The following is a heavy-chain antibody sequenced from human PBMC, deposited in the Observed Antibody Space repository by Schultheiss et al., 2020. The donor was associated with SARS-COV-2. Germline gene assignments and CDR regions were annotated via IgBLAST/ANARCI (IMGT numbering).Heavy chain of an antibody. CDR3: ARGSGYYNSGGYFDY. CDR1: GYSFTSYW. CDR2: IYPGDSDT. J-gene: IGHJ4*02. Sequence: GESLKISCKGSGYSFTSYWIGWVRQMPGKGLEWMGIIYPGDSDTRYSPSFQGQVTISADKSVSTAYLQWSSLKASDTAMYYCARGSGYYNSGGYFDYWGQGTLVTVSS. V-gene: IGHV5-51*01. D-gene: IGHD3-22*01.